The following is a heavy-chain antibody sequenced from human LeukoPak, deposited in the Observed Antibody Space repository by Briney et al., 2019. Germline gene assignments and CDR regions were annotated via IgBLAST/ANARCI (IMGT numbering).Heavy chain of an antibody. CDR3: ARDRDPAQGGWDYYYYGMDV. CDR2: INPNSGGT. D-gene: IGHD6-19*01. CDR1: GYTFTGYY. J-gene: IGHJ6*02. Sequence: ASVTVSFTASGYTFTGYYMHWVRQAPGQGLEWMGWINPNSGGTNYAQKFQGRVTMTRDTSISTAYMELSRLRSDDTAVYYCARDRDPAQGGWDYYYYGMDVWGQGTTVTVSS. V-gene: IGHV1-2*02.